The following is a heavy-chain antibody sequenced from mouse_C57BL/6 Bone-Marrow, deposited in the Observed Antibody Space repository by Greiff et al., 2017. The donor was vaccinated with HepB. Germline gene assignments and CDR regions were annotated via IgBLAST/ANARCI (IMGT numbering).Heavy chain of an antibody. Sequence: EVQLVESGGDLVKPGGSLKLSCAASGFTFSSYGMSWVRQTPDKRLEWVATISSDGSYTYYPDSVKGRFTISRDNAKNTLYLQMSSLNAEDTAMYYCARHLYWYFDVWGTGTTVTVSS. V-gene: IGHV5-6*01. CDR2: ISSDGSYT. CDR3: ARHLYWYFDV. J-gene: IGHJ1*03. CDR1: GFTFSSYG.